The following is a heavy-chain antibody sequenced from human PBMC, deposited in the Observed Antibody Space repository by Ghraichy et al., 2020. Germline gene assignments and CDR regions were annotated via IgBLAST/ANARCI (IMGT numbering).Heavy chain of an antibody. J-gene: IGHJ4*02. CDR2: TYYRSKWFT. V-gene: IGHV6-1*01. CDR3: ARQYIYGFDY. D-gene: IGHD3-10*01. Sequence: LSLTCAISGDSVSSNSATWDWIRQSPSRGLEWLGRTYYRSKWFTEYAVSVKSRITINSDTSKNQFSLQLNSVTPEDTALYYCARQYIYGFDYWGQGTLVTVSS. CDR1: GDSVSSNSAT.